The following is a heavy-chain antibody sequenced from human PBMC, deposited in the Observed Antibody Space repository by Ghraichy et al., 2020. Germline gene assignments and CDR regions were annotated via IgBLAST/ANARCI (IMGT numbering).Heavy chain of an antibody. D-gene: IGHD2-15*01. J-gene: IGHJ6*02. CDR3: ARGRFCSGGSCDPGWDYGLDV. CDR2: INPYSGGT. CDR1: GYAFTGYY. V-gene: IGHV1-2*02. Sequence: ASLPVSCEASGYAFTGYYLHWVRQAPGQGPEWMGWINPYSGGTKYAQKFQGRVTMTRDTSISAVYMELSRLRSDDAAVYFCARGRFCSGGSCDPGWDYGLDVWGQGTAVTVSS.